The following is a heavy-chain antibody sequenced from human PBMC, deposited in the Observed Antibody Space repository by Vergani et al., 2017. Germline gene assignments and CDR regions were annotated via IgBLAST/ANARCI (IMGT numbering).Heavy chain of an antibody. D-gene: IGHD1/OR15-1a*01. CDR3: AKGTAPYNWNKPWSYYFDY. CDR2: ISGSGGST. CDR1: GFTFSSYA. J-gene: IGHJ4*02. V-gene: IGHV3-23*04. Sequence: EVQLVESGGGLVKPGGSLRLSCAASGFTFSSYAMSWVRQAPGKGLEWVSAISGSGGSTYYADSVKGRFTISRDNSKNTLYLQMNSLRAEDTAVYYCAKGTAPYNWNKPWSYYFDYWGQGTLVTVSS.